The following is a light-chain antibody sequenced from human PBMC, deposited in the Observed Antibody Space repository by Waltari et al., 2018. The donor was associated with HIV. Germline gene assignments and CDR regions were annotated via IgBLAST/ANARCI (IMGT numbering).Light chain of an antibody. V-gene: IGLV3-25*03. CDR1: ALPKQF. CDR2: KDK. Sequence: YELTQSPSVSVSPGQTATINCFGDALPKQFAYWYQQKPGQAPVLLISKDKERPSGIPDRFSGSGSGTTVTLTISGVRAEDEADYYCQSTDITGTYAVFGPGTKVTVL. J-gene: IGLJ1*01. CDR3: QSTDITGTYAV.